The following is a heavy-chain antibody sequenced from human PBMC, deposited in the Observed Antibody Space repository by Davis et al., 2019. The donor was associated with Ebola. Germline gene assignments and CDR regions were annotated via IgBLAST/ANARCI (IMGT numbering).Heavy chain of an antibody. CDR1: GFTISTSG. V-gene: IGHV3-23*01. Sequence: PGGSLRLSCIASGFTISTSGMSWVRQAPGKGLEYVSSIANIAGGSGTYYADSVKGRFTISRDDSRNTLYLQMNNLRAEDTALYYCARAMTGTTDYWGQGTLVTVSS. D-gene: IGHD1-7*01. CDR2: IANIAGGSGT. J-gene: IGHJ4*02. CDR3: ARAMTGTTDY.